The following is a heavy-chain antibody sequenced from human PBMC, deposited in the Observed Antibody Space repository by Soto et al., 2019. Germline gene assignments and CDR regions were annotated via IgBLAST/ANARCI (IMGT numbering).Heavy chain of an antibody. CDR3: ARVHYDFWTGYGAEYSGMDD. V-gene: IGHV1-18*04. D-gene: IGHD3-3*01. Sequence: ASVKVSCKASGYTFTSYGISWVRQAPGQGLEWMGGISAYNGNTNYAQKLQGRVTMTTDTSTSTAYMELRSLRSDDTAVYYCARVHYDFWTGYGAEYSGMDDWGQGTTVTVSS. J-gene: IGHJ6*02. CDR2: ISAYNGNT. CDR1: GYTFTSYG.